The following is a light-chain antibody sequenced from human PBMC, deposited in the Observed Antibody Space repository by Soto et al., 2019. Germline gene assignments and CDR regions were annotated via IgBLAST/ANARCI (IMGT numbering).Light chain of an antibody. CDR1: QSVLYSSNNKNY. Sequence: DIVMTQSPDSLAVSLGERATINCKSSQSVLYSSNNKNYLAWYQQKPGQPPKLLIYWASTRESGVPDRFSGSGSGTDFTLTISSLQAEDVAVYYCQQYYSTPLTFGGETRWIS. CDR3: QQYYSTPLT. J-gene: IGKJ4*01. V-gene: IGKV4-1*01. CDR2: WAS.